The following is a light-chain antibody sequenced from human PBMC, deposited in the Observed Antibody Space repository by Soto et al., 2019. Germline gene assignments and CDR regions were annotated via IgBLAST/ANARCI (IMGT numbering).Light chain of an antibody. V-gene: IGKV1-39*01. Sequence: DIQMTQSPSSLSASVGDRVTITCRASQSNAIYLNWYQQKPGKAPKLLIYAASSLQGGVPSRFSGGGSGTGFTLNISSLQPEDFATYYCQQSYSTPPTFGQGTKWIS. CDR2: AAS. CDR3: QQSYSTPPT. CDR1: QSNAIY. J-gene: IGKJ1*01.